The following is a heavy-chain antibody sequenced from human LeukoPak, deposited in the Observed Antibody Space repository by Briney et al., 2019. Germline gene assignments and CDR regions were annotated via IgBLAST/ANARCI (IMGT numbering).Heavy chain of an antibody. Sequence: ASVKVSCKPSGYNFNGYYMHWVRQAPGQGLEWMGWMNPNSGGTNYAQKFQGRVTMTRDTSISTAYMELSRLRSDDTAVYYCAREINERQLRGNWFDPWGQGTLVTVSS. J-gene: IGHJ5*02. V-gene: IGHV1-2*02. CDR1: GYNFNGYY. D-gene: IGHD6-13*01. CDR2: MNPNSGGT. CDR3: AREINERQLRGNWFDP.